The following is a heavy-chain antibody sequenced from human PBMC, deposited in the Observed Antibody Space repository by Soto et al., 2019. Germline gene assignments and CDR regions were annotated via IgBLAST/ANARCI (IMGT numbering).Heavy chain of an antibody. CDR3: ARAPITMIVLGFDP. CDR2: IYYSGST. Sequence: SETLSLTCTVSGGSIISGGYYWSWIRQHPGKGLEWIGYIYYSGSTYYNPSLKSRVTISVDTSKNQFSLKLSSVTAADTAVYYCARAPITMIVLGFDPWGQGTLVTVSS. J-gene: IGHJ5*02. D-gene: IGHD3-22*01. V-gene: IGHV4-31*03. CDR1: GGSIISGGYY.